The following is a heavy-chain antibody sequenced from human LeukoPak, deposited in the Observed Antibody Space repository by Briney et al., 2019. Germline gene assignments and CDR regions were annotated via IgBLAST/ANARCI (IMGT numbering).Heavy chain of an antibody. Sequence: PGGSLRLSCAASGFTFSSYAMSWVRQAPGKGLEWVSAISGSGGSTYYADSVKGRFTISRDNSKNTLYLQMNSLRAEDTAVYYCAKVSEQWLVLGWFDPWGQGTLVTVSS. CDR3: AKVSEQWLVLGWFDP. V-gene: IGHV3-23*01. D-gene: IGHD6-19*01. J-gene: IGHJ5*02. CDR1: GFTFSSYA. CDR2: ISGSGGST.